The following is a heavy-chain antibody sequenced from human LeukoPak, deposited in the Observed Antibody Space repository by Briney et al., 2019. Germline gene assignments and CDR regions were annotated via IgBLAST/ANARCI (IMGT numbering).Heavy chain of an antibody. CDR2: ISGSGANA. V-gene: IGHV3-23*01. Sequence: QAGGSLRLSCAASGFTFDDYAMHWVRQAPGKGLEWVSAISGSGANAYYADSVKGRFTISRDNSKNTLYPHMNSLRAEDTAVYYCAVHPSIAVTGTGDYWGQGTLVTVSS. J-gene: IGHJ4*02. CDR3: AVHPSIAVTGTGDY. CDR1: GFTFDDYA. D-gene: IGHD6-19*01.